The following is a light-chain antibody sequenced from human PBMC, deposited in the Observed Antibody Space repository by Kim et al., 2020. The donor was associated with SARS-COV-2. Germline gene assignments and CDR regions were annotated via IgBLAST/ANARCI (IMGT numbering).Light chain of an antibody. CDR3: QQYGSSPRT. J-gene: IGKJ2*01. Sequence: EIVLTQSPGTLPLSPGERATLSCRASQSVSSSYLAWYQQKPGQAPRLLIYGASSRATGIPDRFSGSGSGTDFTLTISRLEPEDFAVYYCQQYGSSPRTFGQGTKLEI. CDR1: QSVSSSY. V-gene: IGKV3-20*01. CDR2: GAS.